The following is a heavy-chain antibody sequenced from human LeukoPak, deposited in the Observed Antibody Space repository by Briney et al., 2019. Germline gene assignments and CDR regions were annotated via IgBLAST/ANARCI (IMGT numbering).Heavy chain of an antibody. CDR2: IIWDGSTT. D-gene: IGHD1-26*01. J-gene: IGHJ4*02. V-gene: IGHV3-74*01. CDR3: ARELPFDY. Sequence: GGALRLSCAASGFTFSIHWVHWVRHAPGKGLVWVSRIIWDGSTTKYADFVKGRFSISRDNAKKTLYLQMNSLRVEDAAVYYCARELPFDYWGQGTLATVSS. CDR1: GFTFSIHW.